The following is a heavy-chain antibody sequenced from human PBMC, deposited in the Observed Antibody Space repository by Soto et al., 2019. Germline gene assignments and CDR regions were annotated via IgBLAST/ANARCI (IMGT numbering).Heavy chain of an antibody. V-gene: IGHV3-23*01. D-gene: IGHD1-26*01. CDR2: VSGNGGNT. CDR3: AKDRMGASGWFDP. J-gene: IGHJ5*02. CDR1: GFSFSSYT. Sequence: LRLSCVASGFSFSSYTMNWVRQAPGKGLEWVSGVSGNGGNTYYADSVKGRFSISRGNSKNTLYLQLNSLRAEDTAIYYCAKDRMGASGWFDPWGQGTPVTVSS.